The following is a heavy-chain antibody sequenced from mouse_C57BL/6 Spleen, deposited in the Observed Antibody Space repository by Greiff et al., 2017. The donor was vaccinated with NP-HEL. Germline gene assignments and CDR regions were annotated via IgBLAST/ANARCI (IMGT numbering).Heavy chain of an antibody. Sequence: VQLQQSGAELVKPGASVKLSCTASGFNIKDYYMPWVKQRTEQGLEWSGRSDREDGERKEGEKGKGKGTRKGATANNTAYLQLSSLTSEDTAVYYWARERGVHGLAYWGQGTLVTVSA. D-gene: IGHD2-2*01. CDR3: ARERGVHGLAY. V-gene: IGHV14-2*01. J-gene: IGHJ3*01. CDR2: SDREDGER. CDR1: GFNIKDYY.